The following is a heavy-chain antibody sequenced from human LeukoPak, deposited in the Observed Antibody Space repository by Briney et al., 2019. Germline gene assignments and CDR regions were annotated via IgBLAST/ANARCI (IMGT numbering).Heavy chain of an antibody. Sequence: SETLSLTCTVSGGSISSSSYYWGWIRQPPGKGLEWIGTIYYSGSTYYNPSLKSRVTISVDTSKNQFSLKLSSVTAADTAVYYCASLSYGSGSYYSPYYYYYYMDVWGKGTTVTISS. CDR1: GGSISSSSYY. J-gene: IGHJ6*03. CDR3: ASLSYGSGSYYSPYYYYYYMDV. CDR2: IYYSGST. D-gene: IGHD3-10*01. V-gene: IGHV4-39*01.